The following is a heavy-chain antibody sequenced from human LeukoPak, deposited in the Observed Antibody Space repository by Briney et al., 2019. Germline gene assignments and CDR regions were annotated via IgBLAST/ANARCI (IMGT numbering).Heavy chain of an antibody. V-gene: IGHV1-69*13. Sequence: SVKVSCKASGGTFSSYAISWVRQAPGQGLEWMGGIIPIFGTANYARKFQGRVTITADESTSTAYMELSSLRSEDTAVYYCGGPYCSGGSCYSRVKYGMDVWGKGTTVTVSS. CDR2: IIPIFGTA. D-gene: IGHD2-15*01. J-gene: IGHJ6*04. CDR1: GGTFSSYA. CDR3: GGPYCSGGSCYSRVKYGMDV.